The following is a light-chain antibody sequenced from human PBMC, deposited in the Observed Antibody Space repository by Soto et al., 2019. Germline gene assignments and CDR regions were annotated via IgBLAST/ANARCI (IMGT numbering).Light chain of an antibody. CDR1: SSDVGSYNL. Sequence: QSALTQPASVSGSPGQSITISCTGTSSDVGSYNLVSWYQQHPGKAPKLIIYEGSKRPSGVSNRFSGSKSGNTASLTISGLQAEDEADYYCCSYARSSTFVFGGGTKVTVL. J-gene: IGLJ2*01. V-gene: IGLV2-23*03. CDR3: CSYARSSTFV. CDR2: EGS.